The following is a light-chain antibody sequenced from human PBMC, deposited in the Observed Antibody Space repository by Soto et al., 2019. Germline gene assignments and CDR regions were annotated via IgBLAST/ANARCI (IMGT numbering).Light chain of an antibody. J-gene: IGKJ1*01. V-gene: IGKV3-15*01. CDR3: QQYNKSPLT. CDR1: QSVSSN. Sequence: EIMMTQSPGTLSASPGERATLSCRASQSVSSNLAWYQQKPGQAPRLLIYAVSTRATGIPARFSGSGSGTEFTLTISSLQSEDFAVYYCQQYNKSPLTFGQGTKVEMK. CDR2: AVS.